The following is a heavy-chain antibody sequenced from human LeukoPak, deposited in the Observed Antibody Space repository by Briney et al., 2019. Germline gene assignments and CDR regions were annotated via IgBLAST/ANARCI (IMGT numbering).Heavy chain of an antibody. CDR2: ISAYNGNT. CDR1: GYTCTSYG. D-gene: IGHD6-25*01. J-gene: IGHJ4*02. Sequence: ASVKVSCKASGYTCTSYGSSWVRQAPGQRLGWMGWISAYNGNTNYAKKLQGRVTMTTDTSTSTAYMELRSLRSDDTAVYYCARDLLGSGWDTKPIDYWGQGTLVTVSS. V-gene: IGHV1-18*01. CDR3: ARDLLGSGWDTKPIDY.